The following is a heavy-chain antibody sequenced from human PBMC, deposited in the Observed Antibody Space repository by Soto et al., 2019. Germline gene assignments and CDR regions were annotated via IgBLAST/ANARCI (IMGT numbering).Heavy chain of an antibody. CDR2: ISISSSYI. CDR1: GLSFSSYL. V-gene: IGHV3-21*01. CDR3: ARDARGIESYDSSGPEWGMDD. J-gene: IGHJ6*02. Sequence: XGALPISCAAYGLSFSSYLLNWVRQAQGKGLDWVSSISISSSYIYYADSVKGRFTISRDNAKNSLYLQMNSLRAEDKAVYYCARDARGIESYDSSGPEWGMDDWGQGTTVTVSS. D-gene: IGHD3-22*01.